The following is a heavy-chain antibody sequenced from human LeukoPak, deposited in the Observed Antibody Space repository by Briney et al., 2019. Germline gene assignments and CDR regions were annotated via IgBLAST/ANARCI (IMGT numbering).Heavy chain of an antibody. CDR1: GGSISSYY. CDR3: ARAGRLTVFFDY. V-gene: IGHV4-59*12. CDR2: MYYSGTT. Sequence: SETLSLTCTVSGGSISSYYWSWIRQPPGKGPEWIGNMYYSGTTYLNPSLKSRITISVDTSKNQFSLKLSSVTAADTAVYYCARAGRLTVFFDYWGQGTLVTVSS. D-gene: IGHD1-14*01. J-gene: IGHJ4*02.